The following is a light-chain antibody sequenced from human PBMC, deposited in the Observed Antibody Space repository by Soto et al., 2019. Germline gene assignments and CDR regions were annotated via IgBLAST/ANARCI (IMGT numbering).Light chain of an antibody. CDR2: DAS. CDR3: QQYSSYWT. CDR1: QSISDW. Sequence: DIQMTQSPSTLSASVGDRVTITCRASQSISDWLAWYQQKPGKAPKLLIYDASSFESGVPSRFSGSGSGTEFTLTISSLQPDDFATYYCQQYSSYWTLGQGTKVDLK. J-gene: IGKJ1*01. V-gene: IGKV1-5*01.